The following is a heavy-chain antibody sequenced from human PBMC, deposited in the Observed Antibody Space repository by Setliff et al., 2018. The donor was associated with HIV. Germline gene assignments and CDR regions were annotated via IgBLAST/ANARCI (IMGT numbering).Heavy chain of an antibody. J-gene: IGHJ4*02. D-gene: IGHD3-10*01. CDR1: EYTFTLYG. V-gene: IGHV1-3*01. CDR3: ARGVIRGVISQGGLDY. Sequence: ASVKVSCKASEYTFTLYGIHWVRQAPGQRPEWMGWINAANGKTRYPQRFEARVTITMDTGASTAYMELNSLRSEDSAVYYCARGVIRGVISQGGLDYWGPGTLVTSPQ. CDR2: INAANGKT.